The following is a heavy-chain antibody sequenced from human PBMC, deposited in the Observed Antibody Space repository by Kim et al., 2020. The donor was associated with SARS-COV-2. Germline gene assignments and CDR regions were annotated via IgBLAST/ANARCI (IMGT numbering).Heavy chain of an antibody. Sequence: TTYNPTLKSRVTISVDTSKKHFSLKLSSVTAADTAVYYCARHWQLANFDYWGQGTLVTVSS. CDR3: ARHWQLANFDY. CDR2: T. V-gene: IGHV4-59*08. D-gene: IGHD6-13*01. J-gene: IGHJ4*02.